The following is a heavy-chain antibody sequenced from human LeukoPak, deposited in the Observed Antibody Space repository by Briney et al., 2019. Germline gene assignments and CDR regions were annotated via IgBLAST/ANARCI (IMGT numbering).Heavy chain of an antibody. J-gene: IGHJ3*02. D-gene: IGHD1-26*01. CDR3: ARAGEGLLAYSFDI. CDR2: ISSSSSYI. V-gene: IGHV3-21*01. Sequence: GGSLRLSCAASGFTFSSYSMNWVRQAPGKGLEWVSSISSSSSYIYYADSAKGRFTISRDNAKNSLYLQMNSLRAEDTAVYYCARAGEGLLAYSFDIWGQGTMVTVSS. CDR1: GFTFSSYS.